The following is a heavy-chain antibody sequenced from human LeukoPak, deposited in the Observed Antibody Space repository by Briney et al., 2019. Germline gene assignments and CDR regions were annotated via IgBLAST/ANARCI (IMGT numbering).Heavy chain of an antibody. D-gene: IGHD3-10*01. CDR2: IIPIFGTA. CDR1: GGTFSSYA. Sequence: ASVKVSCKASGGTFSSYAISWVRQAPGQGLEWMGGIIPIFGTANYAQKFQGRVTITADESTSTAYMELSSLRSEDTAVYYCARTPVLLWFGELRGNWFDPWGQGTLVTVSS. CDR3: ARTPVLLWFGELRGNWFDP. V-gene: IGHV1-69*13. J-gene: IGHJ5*02.